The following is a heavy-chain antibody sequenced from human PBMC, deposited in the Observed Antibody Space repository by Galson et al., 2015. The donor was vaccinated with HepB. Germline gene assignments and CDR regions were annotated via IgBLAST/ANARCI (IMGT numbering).Heavy chain of an antibody. D-gene: IGHD3-9*01. CDR1: GYTFTGYY. CDR3: ARGLRYFDWLLPNWFDP. CDR2: INPNSGDT. Sequence: SVKVSCKASGYTFTGYYMHWVRQALGQGLEWMGRINPNSGDTNYAQKFQGRVTMTRDTSISTAYMELSRLRSDDTAVYYCARGLRYFDWLLPNWFDPWGQGTLVTVSS. V-gene: IGHV1-2*06. J-gene: IGHJ5*02.